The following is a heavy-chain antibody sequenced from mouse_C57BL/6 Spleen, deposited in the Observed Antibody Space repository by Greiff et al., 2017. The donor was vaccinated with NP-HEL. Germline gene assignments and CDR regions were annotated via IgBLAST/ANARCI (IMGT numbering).Heavy chain of an antibody. J-gene: IGHJ3*01. Sequence: VQLVESGGGLVKPGGSLKLSCAASGFTFSSYAMSWVRQTPEKRLEWVATISDGGSYTYYPDNVKGRFTISRDNAKNNLYLQMSHLKSEDTAMYYCARVSLTGNWFAYWGQGTLVTVSA. V-gene: IGHV5-4*01. CDR2: ISDGGSYT. CDR1: GFTFSSYA. CDR3: ARVSLTGNWFAY. D-gene: IGHD1-1*01.